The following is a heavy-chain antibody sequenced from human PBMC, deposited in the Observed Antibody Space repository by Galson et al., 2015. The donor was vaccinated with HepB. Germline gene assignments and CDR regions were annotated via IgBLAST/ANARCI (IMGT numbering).Heavy chain of an antibody. V-gene: IGHV1-24*01. J-gene: IGHJ3*02. CDR1: GYTFTSYG. CDR2: FDPEDGET. D-gene: IGHD3-16*01. Sequence: SVKVSCKASGYTFTSYGISWVRQAPGKGLEWMGGFDPEDGETIYAQKFQGRVTMTEDTSTDTAYMELSSLRSEDTAVYYCATYLGDDAFDIWGQGTMVTVSS. CDR3: ATYLGDDAFDI.